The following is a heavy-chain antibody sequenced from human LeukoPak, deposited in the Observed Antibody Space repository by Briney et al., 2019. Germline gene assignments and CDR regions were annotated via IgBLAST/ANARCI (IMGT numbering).Heavy chain of an antibody. D-gene: IGHD6-13*01. CDR2: INPSGGST. CDR1: GYTFTSYY. CDR3: ARALGYSSSWANWFDP. V-gene: IGHV1-46*01. J-gene: IGHJ5*02. Sequence: ASVKVSCKASGYTFTSYYMHWVRPAPGQGLEWMGIINPSGGSTSYAQNFQGRVTMTRETSTSTVYMEPSSLRSEDTAVYYCARALGYSSSWANWFDPWGQGTLVTVSS.